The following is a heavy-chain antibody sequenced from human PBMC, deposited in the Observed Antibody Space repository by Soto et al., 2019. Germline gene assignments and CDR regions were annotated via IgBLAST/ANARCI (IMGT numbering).Heavy chain of an antibody. V-gene: IGHV3-30-3*01. Sequence: PGGSLRLSCAASGFTFSSYAMHWVRQAPGKGLEWVAVISYDGSNKYYADSVKGRFTISRDNSKNTLYLQMNSLRAEDTAVYYCAREYFLGYCSSTGCHTSPYYYYGMDVWGQGTTVTVSS. CDR2: ISYDGSNK. J-gene: IGHJ6*02. D-gene: IGHD2-2*02. CDR3: AREYFLGYCSSTGCHTSPYYYYGMDV. CDR1: GFTFSSYA.